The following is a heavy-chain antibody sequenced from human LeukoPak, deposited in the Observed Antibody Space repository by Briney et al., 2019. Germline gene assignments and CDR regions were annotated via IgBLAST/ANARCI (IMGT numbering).Heavy chain of an antibody. Sequence: PSETLSLTCTVSGGSISSSSYYWGWIRQPPGKGLEWIGSIYYSGSTYYNPSLKSRVTISVDTSKNQFSLKLGSVTAADTAVYYCARERALAAAGTWVRWFDPWGQGTLVTVSS. CDR1: GGSISSSSYY. CDR2: IYYSGST. J-gene: IGHJ5*02. CDR3: ARERALAAAGTWVRWFDP. D-gene: IGHD6-13*01. V-gene: IGHV4-39*07.